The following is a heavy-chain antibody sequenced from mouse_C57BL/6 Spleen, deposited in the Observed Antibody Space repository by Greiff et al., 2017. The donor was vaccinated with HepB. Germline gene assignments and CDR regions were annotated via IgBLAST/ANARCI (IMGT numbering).Heavy chain of an antibody. V-gene: IGHV1-22*01. D-gene: IGHD2-12*01. CDR2: INPNNGGT. Sequence: EVMLVESGPELVQPGASVKMSCKASGYTFTDYNMHWVKQSHGKSLEWIGYINPNNGGTSYNQKFKGKATLTVNKSSSTAYMELRSLTSEDSAVYYCARSNSYYYFDYWGQGTTLTVSS. CDR3: ARSNSYYYFDY. J-gene: IGHJ2*01. CDR1: GYTFTDYN.